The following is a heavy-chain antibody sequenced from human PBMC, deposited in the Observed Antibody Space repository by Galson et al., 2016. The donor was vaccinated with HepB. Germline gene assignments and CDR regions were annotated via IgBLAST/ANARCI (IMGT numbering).Heavy chain of an antibody. CDR3: ARDGLRIRAFDI. Sequence: SXKVSCKASGYSFTSYFMHWVRQAPGQGLEWMGIINPNGGSTTYAQKFQGRVTMTRDTSTSTVYMAMSSLTSEDTAVYYCARDGLRIRAFDIWGQGTLVRVSS. CDR2: INPNGGST. D-gene: IGHD5-12*01. J-gene: IGHJ3*02. V-gene: IGHV1-46*01. CDR1: GYSFTSYF.